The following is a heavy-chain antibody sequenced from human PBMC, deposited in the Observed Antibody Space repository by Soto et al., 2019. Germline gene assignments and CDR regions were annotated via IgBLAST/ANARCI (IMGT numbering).Heavy chain of an antibody. J-gene: IGHJ4*02. CDR3: TRGRNSGDGYNGGGY. Sequence: GASVKVSCKASGYTFTSFDINWLRQSTGQGLEWMGWMNPNSGHTGYAQKFQGRVTMTRDTSISTAYMELSSLRYEDTAVYYCTRGRNSGDGYNGGGYWGQGTLVTVS. CDR2: MNPNSGHT. CDR1: GYTFTSFD. D-gene: IGHD1-1*01. V-gene: IGHV1-8*01.